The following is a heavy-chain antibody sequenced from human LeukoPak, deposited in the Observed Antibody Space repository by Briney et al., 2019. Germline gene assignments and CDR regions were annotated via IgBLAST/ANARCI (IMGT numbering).Heavy chain of an antibody. CDR3: ASTPNRYSGYVEFDY. CDR2: IIPIFGTA. D-gene: IGHD5-12*01. J-gene: IGHJ4*02. Sequence: SVKVSCKASGGTFSSYAISWERQAPGQGLEWMGGIIPIFGTANYAQKFQGRVTITTDESTSTAYMELSSLRSEDTAVYYCASTPNRYSGYVEFDYWGQGTLVTVSS. CDR1: GGTFSSYA. V-gene: IGHV1-69*05.